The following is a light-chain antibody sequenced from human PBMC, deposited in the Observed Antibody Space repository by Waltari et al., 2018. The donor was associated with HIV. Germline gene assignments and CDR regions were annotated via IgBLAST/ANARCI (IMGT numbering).Light chain of an antibody. J-gene: IGKJ1*01. CDR3: QQYGSFPWT. CDR1: QSVLYRSDNKHH. V-gene: IGKV4-1*01. CDR2: WSS. Sequence: DIVRTQYPDSLAVSLGERATINCKSSQSVLYRSDNKHHLDWYQQKSGQPPKLLFSWSSARESGVPDRFSCSGSGTDFTLTIRSLRAEDVAIYYCQQYGSFPWTFGQGTKVEIK.